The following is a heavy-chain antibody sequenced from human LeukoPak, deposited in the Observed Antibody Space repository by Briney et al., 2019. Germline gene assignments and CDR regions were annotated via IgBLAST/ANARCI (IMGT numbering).Heavy chain of an antibody. CDR1: GGSFSGYY. J-gene: IGHJ5*02. CDR2: INHSGST. V-gene: IGHV4-34*01. D-gene: IGHD1-26*01. CDR3: ARAHSGSYFKQGRYNWFDP. Sequence: SETLSLTCAVYGGSFSGYYWSWIRQPPAKGLEWIGEINHSGSTNYNPSLKSRVTISVDTSKNQFSLKLSSVTAADTAVYYSARAHSGSYFKQGRYNWFDPWGQGTLVTVSS.